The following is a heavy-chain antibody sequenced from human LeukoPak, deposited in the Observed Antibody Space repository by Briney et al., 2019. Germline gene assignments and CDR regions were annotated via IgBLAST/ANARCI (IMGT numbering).Heavy chain of an antibody. CDR3: AKDIALYLEPLEY. CDR2: VRYDGTDK. Sequence: GGSLRLSCVASGFTFRTNGMHWVRQAPGKGLEWVAFVRYDGTDKNYLDSVKGRFTISRDNSKNTLYLQMTSLRAEDTAVYYCAKDIALYLEPLEYWGQGTLVTVSS. CDR1: GFTFRTNG. J-gene: IGHJ4*02. V-gene: IGHV3-30*02. D-gene: IGHD1-1*01.